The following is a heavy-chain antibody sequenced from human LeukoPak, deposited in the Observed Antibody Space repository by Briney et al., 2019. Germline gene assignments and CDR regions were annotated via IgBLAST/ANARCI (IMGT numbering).Heavy chain of an antibody. Sequence: GGSLRLSCAASGFTFRTYGMHWVRQAPGKGLEWVAVISYDGSNKYYADSVKGRFTISRDNSKNTLYLQMNSLRGEDTAVYYCAKRGYSGYDWDDYYYGMDVWGKGPRSPSPQ. J-gene: IGHJ6*01. CDR1: GFTFRTYG. CDR3: AKRGYSGYDWDDYYYGMDV. D-gene: IGHD5-12*01. CDR2: ISYDGSNK. V-gene: IGHV3-30*18.